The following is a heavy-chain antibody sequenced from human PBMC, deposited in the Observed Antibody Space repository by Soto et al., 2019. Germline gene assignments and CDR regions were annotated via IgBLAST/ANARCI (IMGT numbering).Heavy chain of an antibody. CDR3: ARDNGGGYYDFWSGYYPPDY. V-gene: IGHV3-48*01. D-gene: IGHD3-3*01. CDR2: ISSSSSTI. CDR1: GFTFSSYS. Sequence: GRSLILSCAASGFTFSSYSMNWVRQAPGKGLEWVSYISSSSSTIYYADSVKGRFTISRDNAKNSLYLQMNSLRAEDTAVYYCARDNGGGYYDFWSGYYPPDYWGQGTLVTVSS. J-gene: IGHJ4*02.